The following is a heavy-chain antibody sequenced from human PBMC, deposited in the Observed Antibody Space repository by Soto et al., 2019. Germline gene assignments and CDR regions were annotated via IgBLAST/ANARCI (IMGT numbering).Heavy chain of an antibody. J-gene: IGHJ6*02. V-gene: IGHV3-23*01. CDR2: ISGSGGST. Sequence: EVQLLESGGGLVQPGGSLRLSCAASGFTFSSYAMSWVRQAPGKGLEWVSAISGSGGSTYYADSVKGRFTISRDNSKNTLYLQMNSLRAEDTAVYYCAKSVHYIGHYYYYGMDVWGQGTTVTVSS. CDR1: GFTFSSYA. CDR3: AKSVHYIGHYYYYGMDV. D-gene: IGHD4-4*01.